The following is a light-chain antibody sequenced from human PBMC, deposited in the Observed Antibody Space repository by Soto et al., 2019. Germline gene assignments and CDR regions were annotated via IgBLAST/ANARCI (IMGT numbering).Light chain of an antibody. CDR1: QTISSW. CDR3: QRDNSYSEA. Sequence: DIQITQSPSTLSGSVGDRVTITCRASQTISSWLAWYQQKPGKAPKLLIYKASTLKSGVPSRFSGSGSGTEFTLTISSLQPDDFATYYCQRDNSYSEAFGQGTKVDIK. CDR2: KAS. J-gene: IGKJ1*01. V-gene: IGKV1-5*03.